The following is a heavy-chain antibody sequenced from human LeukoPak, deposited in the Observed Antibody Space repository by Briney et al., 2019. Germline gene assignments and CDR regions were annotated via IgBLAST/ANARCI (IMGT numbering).Heavy chain of an antibody. D-gene: IGHD2-21*01. V-gene: IGHV1-2*02. CDR2: INPNSGGT. J-gene: IGHJ4*02. CDR1: GYTFTDYY. Sequence: ASVKVSCKASGYTFTDYYMHWVRQAPGQGLEWMGWINPNSGGTNYAQKFQGRVTLTRDTSITTAYMELSRLTSDDTAVYYCARGTYCGGDCSAFFDYWGQGTLVTVSS. CDR3: ARGTYCGGDCSAFFDY.